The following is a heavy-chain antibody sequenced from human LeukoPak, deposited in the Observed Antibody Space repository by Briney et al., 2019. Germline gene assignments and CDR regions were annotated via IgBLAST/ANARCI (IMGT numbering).Heavy chain of an antibody. CDR3: ASISAGDNYGDDY. D-gene: IGHD4-17*01. V-gene: IGHV1-69*04. CDR1: GGTFGSYA. Sequence: ASVKVSCKASGGTFGSYAISWVRQAPGQGLEWMGRIIPILGIANYAQKFQGRVTITADKSTSTAYMELSSLRSEDTAVYYCASISAGDNYGDDYWGQGTLVTVSS. CDR2: IIPILGIA. J-gene: IGHJ4*02.